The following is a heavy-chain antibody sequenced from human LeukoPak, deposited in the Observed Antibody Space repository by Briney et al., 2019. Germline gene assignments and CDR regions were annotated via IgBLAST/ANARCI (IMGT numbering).Heavy chain of an antibody. CDR3: AREPWAVAAEFDY. CDR1: GYTFTGYY. J-gene: IGHJ4*02. Sequence: ASVKVSCKASGYTFTGYYMHWVRQVPGQGLEWMGWINPNSGGTNYAQKFQGRVTMTRNTSISTAYMELSRLRSDDTAVYYCAREPWAVAAEFDYWGQGTLVTVSS. CDR2: INPNSGGT. D-gene: IGHD6-19*01. V-gene: IGHV1-2*02.